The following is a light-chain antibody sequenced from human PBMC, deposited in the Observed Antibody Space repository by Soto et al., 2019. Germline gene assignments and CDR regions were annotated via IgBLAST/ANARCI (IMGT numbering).Light chain of an antibody. J-gene: IGKJ2*01. V-gene: IGKV1-39*01. Sequence: DIPMTQSPSSLSASVGDRVTITCRASQSIANHLNWYQLKPGKAPKLLIYAASTLQSGVPLRFSGSGSETHFTLTINSLQPEDFATYYCQQSYNSHTFGQGTNLYIK. CDR3: QQSYNSHT. CDR1: QSIANH. CDR2: AAS.